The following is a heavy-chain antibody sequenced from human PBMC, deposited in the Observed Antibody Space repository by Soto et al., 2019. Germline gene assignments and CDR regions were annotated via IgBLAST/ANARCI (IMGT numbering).Heavy chain of an antibody. CDR2: ISSSSNTI. CDR1: GFTFRSYS. V-gene: IGHV3-48*02. D-gene: IGHD3-10*01. CDR3: ARANYYGSPGDFDY. J-gene: IGHJ4*02. Sequence: PGGSLRLSCAASGFTFRSYSMNWVRQAPGKGLEWVSYISSSSNTIYYAGSVKGRFTISRDNAKNSLYLQMNSLRDEDTAVYYCARANYYGSPGDFDYWGQGTLVTVSS.